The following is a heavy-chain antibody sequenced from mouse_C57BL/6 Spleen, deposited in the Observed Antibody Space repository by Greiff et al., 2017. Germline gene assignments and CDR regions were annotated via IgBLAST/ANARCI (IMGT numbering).Heavy chain of an antibody. CDR3: ARDGLGRYYFDY. D-gene: IGHD4-1*01. V-gene: IGHV1-50*01. J-gene: IGHJ2*01. Sequence: QVQLQQPGAELVKPGASVKLSCKASGYTFTSYWMQWVKQRPGQGLGWIGEIDPSDIYTNYNQKFKGKATLTVDTSSSTAYMQLSSLTAEDSAVYYCARDGLGRYYFDYWGQGTTLTVSS. CDR2: IDPSDIYT. CDR1: GYTFTSYW.